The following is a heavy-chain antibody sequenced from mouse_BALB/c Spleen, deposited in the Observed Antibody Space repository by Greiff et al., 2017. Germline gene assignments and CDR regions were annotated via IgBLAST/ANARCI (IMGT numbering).Heavy chain of an antibody. CDR2: ISTYYGDA. D-gene: IGHD4-1*01. CDR3: AREGTGTDY. Sequence: QVQLQQSGAELVRPGVSVKISCKGSGYTFTDYAMHWVKQSHAKSLEWIGVISTYYGDASYNQKFKGKATMTVDKSSSTAYMELARLTSEESAIYYCAREGTGTDYWGQGTTLTVSS. CDR1: GYTFTDYA. J-gene: IGHJ2*01. V-gene: IGHV1S137*01.